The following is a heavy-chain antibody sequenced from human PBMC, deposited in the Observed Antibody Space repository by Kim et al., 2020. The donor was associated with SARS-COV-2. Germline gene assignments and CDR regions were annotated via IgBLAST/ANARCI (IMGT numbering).Heavy chain of an antibody. J-gene: IGHJ4*02. CDR3: ARHGGCDLRQ. Sequence: SETLSLTCGVSGGSISSYKYWSWVRQPPGKGLEWIGQINLGYNTNYNPSLKSRVTISEDRSKNQLSLRLNSVTAADTAVYFCARHGGCDLRQWGQGTLVT. V-gene: IGHV4-4*02. D-gene: IGHD2-21*02. CDR1: GGSISSYKY. CDR2: INLGYNT.